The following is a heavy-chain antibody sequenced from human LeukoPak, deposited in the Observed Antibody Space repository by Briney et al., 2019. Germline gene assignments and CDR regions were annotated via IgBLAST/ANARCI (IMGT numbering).Heavy chain of an antibody. CDR3: ARIRSSGWYREIDY. V-gene: IGHV2-70*01. D-gene: IGHD6-19*01. CDR2: IDWDDDK. Sequence: SGPALVKPTQTLTLTCTFSGFSPSTSGMCVSWIRQPPGKALEWLALIDWDDDKYYSTSLKTRLTISKDTSKNQVVLTMTNMDPVDTATYYCARIRSSGWYREIDYWGQGTLVTVSA. J-gene: IGHJ4*02. CDR1: GFSPSTSGMC.